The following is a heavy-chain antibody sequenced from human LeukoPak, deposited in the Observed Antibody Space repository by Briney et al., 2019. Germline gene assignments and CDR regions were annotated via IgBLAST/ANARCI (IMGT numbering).Heavy chain of an antibody. CDR1: GGTFSSYA. Sequence: ASVKVSCKASGGTFSSYAISWVRQAPGQGLEWMGWISAYNGNTNYAQKLQGRVTMTTDTSTSTAYMELRSLRSDDTAVYYCARHNLGYCSGGSCYRFDYWGQGTLVTVSS. V-gene: IGHV1-18*01. CDR2: ISAYNGNT. J-gene: IGHJ4*02. D-gene: IGHD2-15*01. CDR3: ARHNLGYCSGGSCYRFDY.